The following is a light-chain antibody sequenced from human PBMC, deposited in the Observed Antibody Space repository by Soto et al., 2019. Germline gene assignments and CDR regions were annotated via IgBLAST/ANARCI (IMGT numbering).Light chain of an antibody. CDR1: SSDVGSYNL. Sequence: QSVLTQPASVSGSPGQSITISCTGTSSDVGSYNLVSWYQQLPGKARILIIYEVNERPSGISNRFSGSTSGNTASLTISGLQGEDEADYYCCSYAGSSIFVFGGGTKLTVL. V-gene: IGLV2-23*02. CDR2: EVN. CDR3: CSYAGSSIFV. J-gene: IGLJ2*01.